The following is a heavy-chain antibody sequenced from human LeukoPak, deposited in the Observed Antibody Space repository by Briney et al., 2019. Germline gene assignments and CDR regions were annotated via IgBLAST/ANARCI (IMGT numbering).Heavy chain of an antibody. V-gene: IGHV4-4*07. CDR3: VGGRDGHNTGSFDI. CDR1: GGSISSYY. Sequence: SETLSLICSVSGGSISSYYRSWIRQPAGRGLEWIGRMYTRGSANYNPSLKSRVTMTEDTSKNQFSLKLNSVTAADTAIYYYVGGRDGHNTGSFDIWGQGTMVTVSS. J-gene: IGHJ3*02. CDR2: MYTRGSA. D-gene: IGHD5-24*01.